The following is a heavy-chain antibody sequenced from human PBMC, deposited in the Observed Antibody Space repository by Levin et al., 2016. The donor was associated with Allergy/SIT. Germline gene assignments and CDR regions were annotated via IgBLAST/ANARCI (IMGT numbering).Heavy chain of an antibody. D-gene: IGHD3-22*01. CDR2: ISSSSSYI. Sequence: WIRQPPGKGLEWVSSISSSSSYIYYADSVKGRFTISRDNAKNSLYLQMNSLRAEDTAVYYCARDAPDYYDSSGYYLGDAFDIWGQGTMVTVSS. V-gene: IGHV3-21*01. CDR3: ARDAPDYYDSSGYYLGDAFDI. J-gene: IGHJ3*02.